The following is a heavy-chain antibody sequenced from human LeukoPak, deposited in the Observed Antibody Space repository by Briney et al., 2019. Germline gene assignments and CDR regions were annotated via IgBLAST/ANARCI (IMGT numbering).Heavy chain of an antibody. D-gene: IGHD3-3*01. V-gene: IGHV3-23*01. J-gene: IGHJ3*02. CDR2: ISGSGYNS. CDR3: AKWMVRRDFWSGAFDI. CDR1: GFSFRSFD. Sequence: GGSLRLSCAASGFSFRSFDMNWVRQAPGKGLEWVSAISGSGYNSYYADSVKGRFTISRDNSKNTLFLQMNSLRGEDTAIYYCAKWMVRRDFWSGAFDIWGQGTMVTV.